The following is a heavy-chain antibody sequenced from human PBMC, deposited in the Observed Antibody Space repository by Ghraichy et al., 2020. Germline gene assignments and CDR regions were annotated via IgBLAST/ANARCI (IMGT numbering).Heavy chain of an antibody. CDR2: IYYSGST. CDR3: ASSMGGGYSGYDAYYYYGMDV. Sequence: SETLSLTCTVSGGSISSYYWSWIRQPPGKGLEWIGYIYYSGSTNYNPSLKSRVTISVDTSKNQFSLKLSSVTAADTAVYYCASSMGGGYSGYDAYYYYGMDVWGQGTTVTVSS. CDR1: GGSISSYY. D-gene: IGHD5-12*01. V-gene: IGHV4-59*01. J-gene: IGHJ6*02.